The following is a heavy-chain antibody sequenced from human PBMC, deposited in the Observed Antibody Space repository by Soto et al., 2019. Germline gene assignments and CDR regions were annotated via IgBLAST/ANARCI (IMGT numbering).Heavy chain of an antibody. D-gene: IGHD3-10*01. Sequence: SETLSPTCTVSGCSISSYYWSWIPQPPGKGLGWIGYIYYSGSTNYNPSLKSRVTISVDTSKNQFSLKLSSVTAADTAVYYCARVVSFYGSGSYYIGPNWFDPWGQGTLVTVSS. CDR2: IYYSGST. V-gene: IGHV4-59*01. J-gene: IGHJ5*02. CDR1: GCSISSYY. CDR3: ARVVSFYGSGSYYIGPNWFDP.